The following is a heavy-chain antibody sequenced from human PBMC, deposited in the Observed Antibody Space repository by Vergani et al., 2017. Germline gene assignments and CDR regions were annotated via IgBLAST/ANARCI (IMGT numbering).Heavy chain of an antibody. CDR2: INPSGGST. J-gene: IGHJ4*02. CDR3: ARALGYCSGGSCYEDYFDY. Sequence: QVQLVQSGAEVKKPGASVKVSCKASGYTFTSYYMHWVRQAPGQGLEWMGIINPSGGSTSYAQKFQGRVTMTRDTPTSTVYMELSSLRSEDTAVYYCARALGYCSGGSCYEDYFDYWGQGTLVTVSS. CDR1: GYTFTSYY. D-gene: IGHD2-15*01. V-gene: IGHV1-46*03.